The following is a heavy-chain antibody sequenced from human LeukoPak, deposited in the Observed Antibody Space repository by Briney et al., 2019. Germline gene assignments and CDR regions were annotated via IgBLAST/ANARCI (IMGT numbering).Heavy chain of an antibody. CDR1: GFTFSTYG. CDR2: IGSDGINT. D-gene: IGHD3-9*01. V-gene: IGHV3-23*01. CDR3: AKGLATGSQYFDY. J-gene: IGHJ4*02. Sequence: PGGSLRLSCAASGFTFSTYGMSWVRQAPGKGLEWVSAIGSDGINTAYADSVKGRFIISRDNSKNTLYLRLGSLRAEDTAVYFCAKGLATGSQYFDYWGQGTLVTVSS.